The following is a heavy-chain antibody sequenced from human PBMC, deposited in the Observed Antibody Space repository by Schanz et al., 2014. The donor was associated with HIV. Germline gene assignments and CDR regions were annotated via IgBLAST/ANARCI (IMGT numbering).Heavy chain of an antibody. V-gene: IGHV1-18*01. CDR1: GYTFSNYG. CDR2: VSGDYGKT. D-gene: IGHD1-20*01. Sequence: QVQLVQSGAEVKKPGASVKVSCKASGYTFSNYGVSWVRQAPGQGLEWMGWVSGDYGKTKYSQKFQARVTMTTDTSSSTAYMELRSLNSDDTAVYYCAREGDGASITGTSDYWGQGTLVTVSS. CDR3: AREGDGASITGTSDY. J-gene: IGHJ4*02.